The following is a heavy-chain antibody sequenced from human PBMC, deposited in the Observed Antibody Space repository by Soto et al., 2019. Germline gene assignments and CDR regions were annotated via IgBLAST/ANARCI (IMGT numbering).Heavy chain of an antibody. CDR1: GGSISSSSYY. J-gene: IGHJ5*02. D-gene: IGHD6-6*01. Sequence: QLQLQESGPGLVKPSETLSLTCTVSGGSISSSSYYWGWIRQPPGKGLEWIGSIYYSGSTYYNPSLKSRVTRSVDTSKNQFSLKLSSVTAADTAVYYCARISIAARGIKGGNWFDPWGQGTLVTVSS. CDR3: ARISIAARGIKGGNWFDP. V-gene: IGHV4-39*01. CDR2: IYYSGST.